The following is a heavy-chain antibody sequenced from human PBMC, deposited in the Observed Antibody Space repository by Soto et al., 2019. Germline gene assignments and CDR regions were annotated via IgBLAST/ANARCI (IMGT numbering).Heavy chain of an antibody. CDR1: GLTVNSDY. V-gene: IGHV3-53*01. J-gene: IGHJ6*02. CDR2: IFSGGNT. Sequence: GGSLRLSCAASGLTVNSDYMSWVRQAPGKGLEWVSVIFSGGNTYYADSVKGRFAISRDHSTNMLYLQMNSLRADDTAIYYCARVDFYYYGVDVWGQGTTVTVSS. CDR3: ARVDFYYYGVDV.